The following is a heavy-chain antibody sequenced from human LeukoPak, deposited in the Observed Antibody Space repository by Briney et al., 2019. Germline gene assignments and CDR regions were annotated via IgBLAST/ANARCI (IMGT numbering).Heavy chain of an antibody. CDR1: GFTFSSYW. CDR3: ARDKIVGATNFDY. Sequence: GGSLRLSCAASGFTFSSYWMSWVRQAPGKGLEWVANIKQDGSEKYYVDSVKGRFTISRDNAKNSLYLQMNSLRAEDTAVYYCARDKIVGATNFDYWGQGTLVTVSS. D-gene: IGHD1-26*01. V-gene: IGHV3-7*03. J-gene: IGHJ4*02. CDR2: IKQDGSEK.